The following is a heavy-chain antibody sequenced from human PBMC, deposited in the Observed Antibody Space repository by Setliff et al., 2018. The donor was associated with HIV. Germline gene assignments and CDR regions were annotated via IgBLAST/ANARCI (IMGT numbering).Heavy chain of an antibody. CDR2: LSPSGTT. V-gene: IGHV4-4*08. J-gene: IGHJ3*02. Sequence: SETLSLTCTVSGGSISSHYWSWIRQPPGKGLEWIGELSPSGTTRSNPSLQSRVTISLDTSNNQFSLKLTSVTAADTAVYYCAREEEDDYVWGSYRSNAFDIWGQGTMVTVSS. CDR1: GGSISSHY. D-gene: IGHD3-16*02. CDR3: AREEEDDYVWGSYRSNAFDI.